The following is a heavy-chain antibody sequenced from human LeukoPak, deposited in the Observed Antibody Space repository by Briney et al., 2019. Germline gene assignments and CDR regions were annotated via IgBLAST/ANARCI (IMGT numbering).Heavy chain of an antibody. CDR2: ISSSGSTI. V-gene: IGHV3-48*03. J-gene: IGHJ4*02. CDR1: GFTFSSYE. CDR3: ARDYGGSSPFDY. D-gene: IGHD4-23*01. Sequence: GGSLRLSCAASGFTFSSYEMHWVRQAPGKGLEWVSYISSSGSTIYYADSVKGRFTISRDNAKNSLYLQMNSLRAEDTAVYYCARDYGGSSPFDYWGQGTLVTVSP.